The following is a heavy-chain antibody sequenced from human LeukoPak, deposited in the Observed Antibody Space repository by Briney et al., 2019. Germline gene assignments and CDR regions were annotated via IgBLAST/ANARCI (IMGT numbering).Heavy chain of an antibody. CDR3: AGVSMYYDFWSGSVNWFDP. Sequence: EGSLRLSCAASGFTFSDYYMSWIRQAPGKGLEWVSYISSSGSTIYYADSVKGRFTISRDNAKNSLYLQMNSLRAEDTAVYYCAGVSMYYDFWSGSVNWFDPWGQGTLVTVSS. CDR2: ISSSGSTI. J-gene: IGHJ5*02. V-gene: IGHV3-11*04. CDR1: GFTFSDYY. D-gene: IGHD3-3*01.